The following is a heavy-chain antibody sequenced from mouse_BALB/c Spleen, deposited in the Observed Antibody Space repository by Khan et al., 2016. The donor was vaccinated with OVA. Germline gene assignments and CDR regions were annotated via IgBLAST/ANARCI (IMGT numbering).Heavy chain of an antibody. V-gene: IGHV5-6-3*01. CDR1: GFTFSSYG. CDR3: ARMARTIN. Sequence: EVKVVESGGGLVQPGGSLKLSCAASGFTFSSYGMSWVRQTPDKRLELVATINSNGGSNYYPDSVKGRFTISRDNAKNTLYLQMSSLKSEDPAMYYCARMARTINWGQGTTLTVSS. J-gene: IGHJ2*01. CDR2: INSNGGSN.